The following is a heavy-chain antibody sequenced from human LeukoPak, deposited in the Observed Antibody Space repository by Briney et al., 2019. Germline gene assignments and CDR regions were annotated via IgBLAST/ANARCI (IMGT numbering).Heavy chain of an antibody. J-gene: IGHJ2*01. CDR2: ISGNGDTT. CDR1: GIIFGNYA. V-gene: IGHV3-23*01. Sequence: GGSLRLSCAASGIIFGNYAVTWVRQAPGKGLEWVSTISGNGDTTFYPDSVRGRFTISRDNSKNTHYLQMSSLRLEDTALYYCAKGGHFSFFDVWGRGTLVTVSS. CDR3: AKGGHFSFFDV.